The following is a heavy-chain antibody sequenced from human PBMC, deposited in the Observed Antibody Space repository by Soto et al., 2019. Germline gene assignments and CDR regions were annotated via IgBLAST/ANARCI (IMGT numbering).Heavy chain of an antibody. CDR3: ARGLERRKPGDYYYGMAV. V-gene: IGHV3-21*01. D-gene: IGHD1-1*01. CDR1: GFTFSSYS. Sequence: PGGSLRLSCAASGFTFSSYSMNWVRQAPGKGLEWVSSISSSSSYIYYADSVKCRFTISRDNAKNSLYLQMNSLRDEDTAVYYCARGLERRKPGDYYYGMAVWGRGTTVPVSS. CDR2: ISSSSSYI. J-gene: IGHJ6*02.